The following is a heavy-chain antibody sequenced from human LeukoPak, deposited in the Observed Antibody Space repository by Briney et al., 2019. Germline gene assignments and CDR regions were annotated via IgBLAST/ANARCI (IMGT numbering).Heavy chain of an antibody. D-gene: IGHD1-26*01. CDR1: VYTFTSYD. V-gene: IGHV1-8*01. CDR3: ARVPAWGSYLVSYYYYYMDV. Sequence: GTSVKVSCKASVYTFTSYDINWVRQATGQGLEWMGWINPDSGNTGYAQKFRGRVTMTRNTSISTAYMELSSMRSEDTAVYYCARVPAWGSYLVSYYYYYMDVWGKGTTVTVSS. J-gene: IGHJ6*03. CDR2: INPDSGNT.